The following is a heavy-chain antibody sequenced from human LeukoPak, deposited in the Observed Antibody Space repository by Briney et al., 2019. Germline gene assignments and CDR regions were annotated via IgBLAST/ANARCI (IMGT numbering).Heavy chain of an antibody. D-gene: IGHD1-1*01. CDR1: GGSISSCY. CDR2: IYYSGST. J-gene: IGHJ3*02. Sequence: PSETLSLTCTVSGGSISSCYWSWIRQPPGKGLEWIGTIYYSGSTYYNPSLQSRVTISVDTSKNQFSLKLSSVTAADTAVYYCARDAAGTTFWTAKHAFDIWGQGTMVTVSS. V-gene: IGHV4-59*01. CDR3: ARDAAGTTFWTAKHAFDI.